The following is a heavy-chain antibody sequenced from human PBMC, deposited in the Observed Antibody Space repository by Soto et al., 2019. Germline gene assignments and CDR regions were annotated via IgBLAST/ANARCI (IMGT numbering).Heavy chain of an antibody. V-gene: IGHV3-64D*08. Sequence: GGSLRLSCSASGFTFSSYAMHWVRQAPGKGLEYVSAISSNGGSTYYADSVKGRFTISRDNSKNTLYLQMSSLRAEDTAVYYCVKFPTPLTVVVPAAMPHSFDYGGQGTLVTVSA. CDR2: ISSNGGST. CDR3: VKFPTPLTVVVPAAMPHSFDY. J-gene: IGHJ4*02. D-gene: IGHD2-2*01. CDR1: GFTFSSYA.